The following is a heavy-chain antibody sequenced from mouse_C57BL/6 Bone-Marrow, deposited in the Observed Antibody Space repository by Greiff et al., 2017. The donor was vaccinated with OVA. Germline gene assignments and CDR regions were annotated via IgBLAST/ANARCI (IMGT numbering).Heavy chain of an antibody. CDR3: ARHYGSSSDYAMDY. V-gene: IGHV1-47*01. D-gene: IGHD1-1*01. CDR1: GYTFTTYP. CDR2: FHPYNDDT. J-gene: IGHJ4*01. Sequence: QVHVKQSGAELVKPGASVKMSCKASGYTFTTYPIEWMKQNHGKSLEWIGNFHPYNDDTKYNEKFKGKATLTVEKSSSTVYLELSRLTSDDSAVYDCARHYGSSSDYAMDYWGQGTSVTVSS.